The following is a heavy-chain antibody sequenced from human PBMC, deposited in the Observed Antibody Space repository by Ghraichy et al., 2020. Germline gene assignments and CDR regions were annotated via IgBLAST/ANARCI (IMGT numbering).Heavy chain of an antibody. CDR2: INPNSGGT. D-gene: IGHD2-21*01. J-gene: IGHJ4*02. V-gene: IGHV1-2*04. Sequence: ASVKVSCKASGYAFTDYYLHWVRQAPGQGLEWMGWINPNSGGTNYAQKFQGWVTMTKDTSISTAYMELSRLSSDDTAIYYCTRGGKGGGDCSDYWGQGTLVTVSS. CDR1: GYAFTDYY. CDR3: TRGGKGGGDCSDY.